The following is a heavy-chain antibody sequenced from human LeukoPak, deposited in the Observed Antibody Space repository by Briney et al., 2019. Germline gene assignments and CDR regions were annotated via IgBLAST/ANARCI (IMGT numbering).Heavy chain of an antibody. CDR1: GGSISSFY. CDR3: ARGSSTINY. V-gene: IGHV4-59*01. J-gene: IGHJ4*02. Sequence: SETLSLTCTVSGGSISSFYWSWIRQPPGKGLEWIGYIYYSGSTNYNPSLKSRVTISEDTSKNQFSLKVRSVTAADTAVYFCARGSSTINYWGQGTLVTVSS. CDR2: IYYSGST. D-gene: IGHD2-2*01.